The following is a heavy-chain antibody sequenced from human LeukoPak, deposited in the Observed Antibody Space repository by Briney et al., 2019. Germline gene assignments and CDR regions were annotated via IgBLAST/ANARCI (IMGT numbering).Heavy chain of an antibody. CDR3: AKSGGYGLIDY. D-gene: IGHD1-26*01. CDR1: GASVSGSAYY. Sequence: SETLSLTCTVSGASVSGSAYYWGWIRQPPGKGLEWIGNIYYSGSTYYNVSLESRVTISIDTSKNQFSLKLNSVTAADTAMYYCAKSGGYGLIDYWGQGTLVTVSS. CDR2: IYYSGST. J-gene: IGHJ4*02. V-gene: IGHV4-39*01.